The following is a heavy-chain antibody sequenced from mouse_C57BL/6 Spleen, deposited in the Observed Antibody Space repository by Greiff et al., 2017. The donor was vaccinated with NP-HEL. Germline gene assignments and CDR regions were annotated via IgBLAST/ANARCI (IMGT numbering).Heavy chain of an antibody. D-gene: IGHD1-1*01. CDR2: IYPGDGGT. J-gene: IGHJ2*01. CDR1: GYAFSSSW. Sequence: QVQLQQSGPELVKPGASVKISCKASGYAFSSSWMNWVKQRPGKGLEWIGRIYPGDGGTNYNGKFKGKATLTADKSSSTAYMQLRSLTSEESAVYFCALTTVVATNYFDYWGQGTTRTVSS. V-gene: IGHV1-82*01. CDR3: ALTTVVATNYFDY.